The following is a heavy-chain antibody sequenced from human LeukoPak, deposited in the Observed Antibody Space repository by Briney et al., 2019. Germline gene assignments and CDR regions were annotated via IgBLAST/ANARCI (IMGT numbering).Heavy chain of an antibody. CDR1: GFTFRSYS. CDR3: ARGIDDFWSVLIDN. Sequence: PGGSLRLSCAASGFTFRSYSMNWVRQAPGKGLEWVSFISSSSSYIYYAASVKGRFTISRDNAKSSLYLQMNSLRAEDTAVYYCARGIDDFWSVLIDNWGEGILVTVSS. J-gene: IGHJ4*02. D-gene: IGHD3-3*01. V-gene: IGHV3-21*01. CDR2: ISSSSSYI.